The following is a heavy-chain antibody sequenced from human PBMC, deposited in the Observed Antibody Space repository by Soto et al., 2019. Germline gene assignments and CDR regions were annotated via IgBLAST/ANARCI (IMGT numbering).Heavy chain of an antibody. CDR1: GFTFSSYS. V-gene: IGHV3-21*01. J-gene: IGHJ6*02. CDR2: ISSSSSYI. D-gene: IGHD2-2*01. CDR3: ARDDIVVVPAAADDYYYYGMDV. Sequence: PGGSLRLSCAASGFTFSSYSMSWVRQAPGKGLEWVSSISSSSSYIYYADSVKGRFTISRDNAMNSLYLQMNSLRAEDTAVYYCARDDIVVVPAAADDYYYYGMDVWGQGTTVTVSS.